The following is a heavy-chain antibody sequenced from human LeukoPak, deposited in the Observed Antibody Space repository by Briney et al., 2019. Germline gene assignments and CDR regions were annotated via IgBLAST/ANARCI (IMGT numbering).Heavy chain of an antibody. CDR2: IIPIFGTA. CDR3: ARDHDDYGGNNDAFDI. D-gene: IGHD4-23*01. V-gene: IGHV1-69*05. Sequence: SVKVSCKASGGTFSSYAISWVRLAPGQGLEWMGGIIPIFGTANYAQKFQGRVTITTDESTSTAYMELSSLRSEDTAVYYCARDHDDYGGNNDAFDIWGQGTMVTVSS. CDR1: GGTFSSYA. J-gene: IGHJ3*02.